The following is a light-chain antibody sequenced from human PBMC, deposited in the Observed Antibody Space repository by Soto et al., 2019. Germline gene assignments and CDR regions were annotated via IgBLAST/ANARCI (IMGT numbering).Light chain of an antibody. CDR3: QQSYSIPYT. CDR2: AAS. Sequence: DIQMTQSPSSLSASVGDRVSITCRANQTIRNFLQWYQQKPGKVPKFLIYAASSLVDGVPSRFSGSGSGADFTLTISSLQPEDFANYYCQQSYSIPYTFAQGTKLDIK. V-gene: IGKV1-39*01. J-gene: IGKJ2*01. CDR1: QTIRNF.